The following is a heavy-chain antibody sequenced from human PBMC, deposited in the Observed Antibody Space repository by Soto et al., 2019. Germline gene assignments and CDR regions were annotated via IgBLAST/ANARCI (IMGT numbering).Heavy chain of an antibody. CDR1: GGSVSTYY. V-gene: IGHV4-59*02. D-gene: IGHD3-10*01. CDR2: IYASGAT. Sequence: SETLSLTCTVSGGSVSTYYWSWIRQPPGGTLEWIGYIYASGATTYNPSLESRVTMSVDMPNNEFSLELTSLTAADTAVYYCARSHSFDGSIYHYYFDFWGQGTLVTVSS. CDR3: ARSHSFDGSIYHYYFDF. J-gene: IGHJ4*02.